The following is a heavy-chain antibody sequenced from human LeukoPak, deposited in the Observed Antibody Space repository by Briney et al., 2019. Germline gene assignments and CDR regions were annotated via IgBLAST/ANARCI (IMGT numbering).Heavy chain of an antibody. D-gene: IGHD4-17*01. J-gene: IGHJ3*02. CDR1: GFTFSSYG. CDR2: ISYDGSNK. CDR3: AKVGMTTVTSDAFDI. V-gene: IGHV3-30*18. Sequence: RGSLRLSCAASGFTFSSYGMHWVRQAPGKGLEWVAVISYDGSNKYYTDSVKGRFAISRDNSKNTLYLQMNSLRAEDTAVYYCAKVGMTTVTSDAFDIWGQGTMVTVSS.